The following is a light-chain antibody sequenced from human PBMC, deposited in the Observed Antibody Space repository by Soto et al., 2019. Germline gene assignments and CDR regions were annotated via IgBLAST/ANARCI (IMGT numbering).Light chain of an antibody. J-gene: IGKJ2*01. CDR1: QSLVYSDGNTY. Sequence: EVVLTQSPPSLPVTLGQPASMSCGSSQSLVYSDGNTYFHWFHQRPGQSPRRLIYNVSNRDSGVPDRFSGSGSGTDFTLKISGVEAEDVGIYYCMQSSRRPYTFGQGTKLEI. CDR2: NVS. V-gene: IGKV2-30*01. CDR3: MQSSRRPYT.